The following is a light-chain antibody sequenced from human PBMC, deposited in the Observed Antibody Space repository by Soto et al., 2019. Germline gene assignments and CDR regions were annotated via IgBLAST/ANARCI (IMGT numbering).Light chain of an antibody. Sequence: DIVMTQSPDSLAVSLGESATINCKSSQSVIYSSNNKNYLAWYQQKPGQPPKLLIYWVSTRESGVPERFSGSGSGTDFTLTINSLQAEDVAVYYCQQYYSTLFTFGPGTKVDIK. V-gene: IGKV4-1*01. CDR1: QSVIYSSNNKNY. CDR2: WVS. CDR3: QQYYSTLFT. J-gene: IGKJ3*01.